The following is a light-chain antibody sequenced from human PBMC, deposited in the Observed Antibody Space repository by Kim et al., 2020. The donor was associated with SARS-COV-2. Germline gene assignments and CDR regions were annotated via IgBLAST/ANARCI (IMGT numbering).Light chain of an antibody. V-gene: IGLV2-11*01. Sequence: QSALTQPRSVSGSPGQSVTISCTGSSSDVGAYDYVSWYQHHPGNAPKFIIYDVTKRPSGVADRFSGSKSANTASLTISGLQAEDEADYYCCSYAGTYTWVFGGGTQLTVL. CDR3: CSYAGTYTWV. CDR2: DVT. CDR1: SSDVGAYDY. J-gene: IGLJ7*01.